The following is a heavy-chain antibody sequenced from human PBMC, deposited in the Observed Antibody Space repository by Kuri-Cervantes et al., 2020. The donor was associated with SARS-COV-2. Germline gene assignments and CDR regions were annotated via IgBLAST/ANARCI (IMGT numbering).Heavy chain of an antibody. CDR1: GFKFVDYA. D-gene: IGHD3-16*01. Sequence: GGSLRLSCAGSGFKFVDYAMHWVRQVPGKGLGWVAGIHWNSARMVYAGSVKGRFTISRDNAKNSLYLQMSNLRPEDTAFYFCARDEYEYIWGDLGLWGQGTLVTVSS. J-gene: IGHJ1*01. V-gene: IGHV3-9*01. CDR3: ARDEYEYIWGDLGL. CDR2: IHWNSARM.